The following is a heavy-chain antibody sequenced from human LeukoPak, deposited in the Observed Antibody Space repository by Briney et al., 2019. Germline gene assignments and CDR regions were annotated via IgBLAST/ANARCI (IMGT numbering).Heavy chain of an antibody. J-gene: IGHJ4*02. CDR3: ASQGRGGLHSLRHIADY. Sequence: SATLSLTCAVYGGSFSGYYWSWIRQPPGKGLEWIGEINHSGSTNYNPSLKSRVTISVDTSKNQFSLKLSSVTAADTAVYYCASQGRGGLHSLRHIADYWGQGTLVTVSS. V-gene: IGHV4-34*01. D-gene: IGHD3-10*01. CDR2: INHSGST. CDR1: GGSFSGYY.